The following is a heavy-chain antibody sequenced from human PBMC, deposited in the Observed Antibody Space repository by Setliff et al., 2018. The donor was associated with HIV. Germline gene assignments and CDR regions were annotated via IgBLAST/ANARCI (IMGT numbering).Heavy chain of an antibody. CDR2: IYSGGST. D-gene: IGHD3-10*01. Sequence: SETLSLTCTVSGGSIGGYYWSWIRQPPGTGLEWLGCIYSGGSTNYNPSLESRVTISLDTSKNQFSLRLTSVTAADTAVYYCARVRSYGSAYDAFDVWGTGTMVTVSS. CDR1: GGSIGGYY. V-gene: IGHV4-4*08. J-gene: IGHJ3*01. CDR3: ARVRSYGSAYDAFDV.